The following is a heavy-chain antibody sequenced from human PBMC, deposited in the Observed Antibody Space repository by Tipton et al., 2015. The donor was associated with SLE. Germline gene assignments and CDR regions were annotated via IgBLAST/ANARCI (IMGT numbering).Heavy chain of an antibody. CDR2: IKEDGSEK. CDR3: AGRGYSSSWSSFDV. J-gene: IGHJ2*01. CDR1: GFTVSSNY. V-gene: IGHV3-7*03. D-gene: IGHD6-13*01. Sequence: SLRLSCAASGFTVSSNYMSWVRQAPGKGLEWVANIKEDGSEKYYVDSVKGRSTIPRDNAKNSLYLQMNSLRAEDTAVYYCAGRGYSSSWSSFDVWGRGTLVTVSS.